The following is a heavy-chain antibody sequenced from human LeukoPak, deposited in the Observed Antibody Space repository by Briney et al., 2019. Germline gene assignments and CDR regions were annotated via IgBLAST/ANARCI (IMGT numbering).Heavy chain of an antibody. Sequence: PSETLSLTCAVYGGSFSGYYWSWIRQPPGKGLEWIWEINHSGSTNYNPSLKSRVTISVDTSKNLSSLKLSSVTAADTAVYYCARDLSGYDPFDYWGQGTLVTVSS. CDR2: INHSGST. V-gene: IGHV4-34*01. D-gene: IGHD5-12*01. J-gene: IGHJ4*02. CDR1: GGSFSGYY. CDR3: ARDLSGYDPFDY.